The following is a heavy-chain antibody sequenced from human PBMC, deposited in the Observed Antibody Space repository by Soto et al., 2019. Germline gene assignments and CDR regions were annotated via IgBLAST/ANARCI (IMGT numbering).Heavy chain of an antibody. Sequence: VESLKISCKGSGYIFSSYWISWVLQMAVKVLEWMGKIDPSDSYTNYNPSFQGHVTISADRSISTAYLQWSSLKASDTAIYYCARALSALCSHCGVDVWGQGTTVTVSS. V-gene: IGHV5-10-1*01. CDR2: IDPSDSYT. CDR3: ARALSALCSHCGVDV. J-gene: IGHJ6*02. D-gene: IGHD6-19*01. CDR1: GYIFSSYW.